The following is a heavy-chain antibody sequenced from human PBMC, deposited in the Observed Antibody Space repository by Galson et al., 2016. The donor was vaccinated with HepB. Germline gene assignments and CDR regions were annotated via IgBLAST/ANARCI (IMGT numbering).Heavy chain of an antibody. CDR1: GFVFSNFG. CDR3: AKERLVRRIFDH. V-gene: IGHV3-23*01. D-gene: IGHD1-1*01. Sequence: SLRLSCAASGFVFSNFGLSWVRRAPGKGLERVASISTRRTTYYSDSVQGRFTISRDNSNNTLYLQMSGLRAEDTAVYYCAKERLVRRIFDHWGQGTLLTVSS. CDR2: ISTRRTT. J-gene: IGHJ4*02.